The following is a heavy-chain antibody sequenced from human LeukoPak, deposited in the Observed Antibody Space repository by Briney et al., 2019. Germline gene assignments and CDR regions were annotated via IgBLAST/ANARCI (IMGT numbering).Heavy chain of an antibody. CDR1: GYTFTGYY. V-gene: IGHV1-2*02. CDR2: INPNSGGT. Sequence: ASVKVSCKASGYTFTGYYMHWVRQAPGQGLEWVGWINPNSGGTNYAQKFQGRVTMTRDTSISTAYMELSRLRSDDTAVYYCAREQKRGYCTAGYWGQGTLVTVSS. J-gene: IGHJ4*02. CDR3: AREQKRGYCTAGY. D-gene: IGHD2-8*01.